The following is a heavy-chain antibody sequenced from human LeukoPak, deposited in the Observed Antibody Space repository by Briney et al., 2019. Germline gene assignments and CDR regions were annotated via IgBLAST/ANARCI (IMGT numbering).Heavy chain of an antibody. J-gene: IGHJ3*01. CDR3: ARVSTVVVPAAT. D-gene: IGHD2-2*01. CDR2: ISSSSSTI. V-gene: IGHV3-48*01. Sequence: GGSLRLSCAASGFTFSSYSMNWVRQAPGKGLEWVSYISSSSSTIYYADSVKGRFTISRDNAKNSLYLQMNSLRAEDTAVYYCARVSTVVVPAATWGQGPMVTVSS. CDR1: GFTFSSYS.